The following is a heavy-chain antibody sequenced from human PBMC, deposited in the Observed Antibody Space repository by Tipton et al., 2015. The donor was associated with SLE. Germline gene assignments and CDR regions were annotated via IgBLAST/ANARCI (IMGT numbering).Heavy chain of an antibody. Sequence: RQPPGKGLEWIGEINHSGSTNYNPSLKSRVTISVDTSKNQFSLKLSSVTAADTAVYYCALEVEVPAEGWFDPWGQGTLVTVSS. CDR3: ALEVEVPAEGWFDP. D-gene: IGHD2-2*01. J-gene: IGHJ5*02. V-gene: IGHV4-34*01. CDR2: INHSGST.